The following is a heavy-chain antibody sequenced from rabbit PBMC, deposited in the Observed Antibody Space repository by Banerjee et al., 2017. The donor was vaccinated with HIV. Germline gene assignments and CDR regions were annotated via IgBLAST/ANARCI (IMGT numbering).Heavy chain of an antibody. CDR1: GFSFSSGYD. CDR3: ARDAYAGDGNLNL. J-gene: IGHJ4*01. D-gene: IGHD4-2*01. Sequence: QSLEESGGDLVKPGASLTLTCKASGFSFSSGYDMCWVRQAPGKGLEWIACIYAGSSGSTHYASWAKGRFTISKTSSTTVTLQMTSLTAADTATYFCARDAYAGDGNLNLWGPGTL. V-gene: IGHV1S40*01. CDR2: IYAGSSGST.